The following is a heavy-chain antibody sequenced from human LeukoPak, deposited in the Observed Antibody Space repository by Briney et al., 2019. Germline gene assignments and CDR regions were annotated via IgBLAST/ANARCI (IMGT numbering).Heavy chain of an antibody. J-gene: IGHJ4*02. Sequence: SETLSLTCTVSGYSISSGYYWGWIRQPPGKGLEWIGSIYHSGSTYYNPSLKSRVTISVDTSKNQFSLKLSSVTAADTAVCYCARVRITYSYGPFDYWGQGTLVTVSS. D-gene: IGHD5-18*01. CDR1: GYSISSGYY. CDR2: IYHSGST. V-gene: IGHV4-38-2*02. CDR3: ARVRITYSYGPFDY.